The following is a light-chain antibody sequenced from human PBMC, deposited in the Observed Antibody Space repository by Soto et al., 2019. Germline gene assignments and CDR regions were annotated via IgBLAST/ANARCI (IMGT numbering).Light chain of an antibody. CDR3: CSHAGSYTYV. V-gene: IGLV2-11*01. J-gene: IGLJ1*01. Sequence: QSALTQPRSVSGSPGQSLTISCTRTSSDVGGYNYVSWYQQYPGKVPKLMIYDVTKRPSGVPDRFSGSKSGNTASLTISGLQAEDEADYYCCSHAGSYTYVFGTGTKVTVL. CDR1: SSDVGGYNY. CDR2: DVT.